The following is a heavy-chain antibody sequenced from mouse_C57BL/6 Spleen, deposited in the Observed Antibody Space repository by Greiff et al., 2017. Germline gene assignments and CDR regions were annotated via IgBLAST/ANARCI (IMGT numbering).Heavy chain of an antibody. J-gene: IGHJ1*03. CDR1: GYTFTSYW. D-gene: IGHD2-5*01. CDR2: IDPSDSYT. CDR3: ARHYSKDWYFDV. V-gene: IGHV1-50*01. Sequence: QVQLQQPGAELVKPGASVKLSCKASGYTFTSYWMQWVKQRPGQGLEWIGEIDPSDSYTNYNQKFKGKATLTVDTSSSTAYMQLSSLTSEDSAVDYCARHYSKDWYFDVWGTGTTVTVSS.